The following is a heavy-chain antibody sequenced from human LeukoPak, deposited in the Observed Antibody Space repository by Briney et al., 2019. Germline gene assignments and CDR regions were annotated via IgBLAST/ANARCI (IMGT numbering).Heavy chain of an antibody. Sequence: NPSETLSLTCTVSGGSISTSSYFWGWIRQPPGKGLEWIGSIYYRGNTYFNSSLKSRVTMSVDTSKNQFSLKLTSVTAADTAVYYCVRDTVINPGFDPWGQGTLVIVSS. CDR1: GGSISTSSYF. D-gene: IGHD4-17*01. J-gene: IGHJ5*02. CDR2: IYYRGNT. CDR3: VRDTVINPGFDP. V-gene: IGHV4-39*07.